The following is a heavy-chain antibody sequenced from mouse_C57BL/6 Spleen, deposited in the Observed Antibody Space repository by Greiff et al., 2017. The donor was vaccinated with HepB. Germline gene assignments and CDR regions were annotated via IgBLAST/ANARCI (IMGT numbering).Heavy chain of an antibody. CDR2: IDPETGGT. D-gene: IGHD4-1*01. Sequence: VKLMESGAELVRPGASVTLSCKASGYTFTDYEMHWVKQTPVHGLEWIGAIDPETGGTAYNQKFKGKAILTADKSSSTAYMELRSLTSEDSAVYYCTRGALGYYAMDYWGQGTSVTVSS. J-gene: IGHJ4*01. CDR1: GYTFTDYE. CDR3: TRGALGYYAMDY. V-gene: IGHV1-15*01.